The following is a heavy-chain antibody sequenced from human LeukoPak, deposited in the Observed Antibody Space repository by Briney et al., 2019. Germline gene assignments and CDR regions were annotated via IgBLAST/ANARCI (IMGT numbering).Heavy chain of an antibody. CDR1: GGSVSSYF. CDR2: VYYSGST. Sequence: SETLSLTCTVSGGSVSSYFWSWIRQPPGKGLEWIGYVYYSGSTNYNPSLKSRVTISVDTSKTQFSLRLSSVTAADTAVYYCARGPSGYSYGRLYYYYGMDVWGQGTTVTVSS. D-gene: IGHD5-18*01. J-gene: IGHJ6*02. CDR3: ARGPSGYSYGRLYYYYGMDV. V-gene: IGHV4-59*08.